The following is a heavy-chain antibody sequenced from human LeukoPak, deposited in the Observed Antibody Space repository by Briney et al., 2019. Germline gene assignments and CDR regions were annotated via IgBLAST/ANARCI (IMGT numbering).Heavy chain of an antibody. V-gene: IGHV3-9*03. D-gene: IGHD3-3*01. CDR3: VKATIFGVVIGDAFDI. Sequence: GRSLRLSCAASGFTFDDYAMHWVRQAPGKGLEWVSGISWNSGSIGYADSVKGRFTISRDNAKNSLYLQMNSLRAEDMALYYCVKATIFGVVIGDAFDIWGQGTMVTVSS. CDR1: GFTFDDYA. CDR2: ISWNSGSI. J-gene: IGHJ3*02.